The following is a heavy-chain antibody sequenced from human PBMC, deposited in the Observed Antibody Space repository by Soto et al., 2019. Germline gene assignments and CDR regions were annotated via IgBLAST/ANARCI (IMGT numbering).Heavy chain of an antibody. CDR2: ISGSGGST. CDR1: GFTFSSYA. V-gene: IGHV3-23*01. Sequence: EVQLLESGGGLVQPGGSLRLSCAASGFTFSSYAMSWVRQAPGKGLEWVSGVSGISGSGGSTYYADSVKGRFTISRDNSKNTLYLQMKSLRAEDTGVYYCAKDRLGGGSDAFDIWGQGTMVTVSS. CDR3: AKDRLGGGSDAFDI. J-gene: IGHJ3*02. D-gene: IGHD3-16*01.